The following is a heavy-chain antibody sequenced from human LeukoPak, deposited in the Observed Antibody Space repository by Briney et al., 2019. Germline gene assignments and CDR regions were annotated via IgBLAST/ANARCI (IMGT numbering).Heavy chain of an antibody. D-gene: IGHD4-17*01. V-gene: IGHV1-69*05. Sequence: SVKVSCKASGGTFSSYAISWVRQAPGQGLEWVGRIIPIFGTANYAQKFQGRVTITTDESTSTAYMELSSLRSEDTAVYYCARSYYGDYYMDVWGKGTTVTVSS. CDR2: IIPIFGTA. J-gene: IGHJ6*03. CDR1: GGTFSSYA. CDR3: ARSYYGDYYMDV.